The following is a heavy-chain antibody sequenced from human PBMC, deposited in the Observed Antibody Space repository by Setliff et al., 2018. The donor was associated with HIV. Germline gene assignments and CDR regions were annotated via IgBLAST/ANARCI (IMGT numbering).Heavy chain of an antibody. CDR2: IFYTGST. D-gene: IGHD2-8*01. CDR1: GGSISSSTYY. CDR3: ARRGRDGVLIVFATGFDP. Sequence: PSETLSLTCSVSGGSISSSTYYWGWIRQPPGKGLEWIGGIFYTGSTYYNPSLKSRVAISIDTSENRFSLRLNSVTAADTGVYYCARRGRDGVLIVFATGFDPWGQGTLVTVSS. J-gene: IGHJ5*02. V-gene: IGHV4-39*01.